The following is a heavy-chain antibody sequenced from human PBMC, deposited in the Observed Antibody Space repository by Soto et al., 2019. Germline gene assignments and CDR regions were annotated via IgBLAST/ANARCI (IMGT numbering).Heavy chain of an antibody. CDR2: ISAYNGNT. J-gene: IGHJ6*03. V-gene: IGHV1-18*01. D-gene: IGHD3-10*01. CDR1: GYTFTSDG. CDR3: ARYYYGSGSPYYYYYYMDV. Sequence: ASVKVSCKASGYTFTSDGISWLRQAPGQGLEWMGWISAYNGNTNYAQKLQGRVTMTTDTSTSTAYMELRSLRSDDTAVYYCARYYYGSGSPYYYYYYMDVWGKGTTVTVSS.